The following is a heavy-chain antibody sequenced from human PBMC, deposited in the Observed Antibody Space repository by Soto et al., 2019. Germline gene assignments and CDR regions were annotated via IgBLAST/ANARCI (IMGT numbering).Heavy chain of an antibody. J-gene: IGHJ4*02. V-gene: IGHV4-39*01. CDR1: GGSISSISYY. Sequence: QLQLQESGPGLVKPSETLALTCTVSGGSISSISYYWGWIRQPPGKGLEWIGSIKYSGHTFYNPSLKSRVTMSVDTSKSQFSLRLGSVTAAETAVYYCARVDIAVVASTTFDYWGQGTLVTVSS. CDR3: ARVDIAVVASTTFDY. CDR2: IKYSGHT. D-gene: IGHD2-2*01.